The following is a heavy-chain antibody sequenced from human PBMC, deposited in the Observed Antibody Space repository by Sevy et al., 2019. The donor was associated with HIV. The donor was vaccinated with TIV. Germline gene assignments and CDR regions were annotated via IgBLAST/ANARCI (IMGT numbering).Heavy chain of an antibody. V-gene: IGHV1-18*01. CDR2: ISAYNGNT. D-gene: IGHD2-21*02. Sequence: ASVKVSCKASGYTFTSYGISWVRQAPGQGLEWMGWISAYNGNTNYAQKLQGRVTMTTDTSTSTAYMELRSLRSGDTGVYYSAVDLGGYGGNSIDYWGQGNLVTVSS. CDR1: GYTFTSYG. CDR3: AVDLGGYGGNSIDY. J-gene: IGHJ4*02.